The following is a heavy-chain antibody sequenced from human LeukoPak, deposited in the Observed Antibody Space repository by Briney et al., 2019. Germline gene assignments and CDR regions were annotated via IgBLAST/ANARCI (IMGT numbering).Heavy chain of an antibody. D-gene: IGHD3-22*01. CDR2: FDPEYQKR. V-gene: IGHV1-24*01. J-gene: IGHJ3*02. CDR3: ATGGPMIAVVITSRPFDI. Sequence: ASVKVSCKLSGYSLTELSIHWVRQAPGKGLEWMGGFDPEYQKRIYAEKFQDRGTLTEDTSTDTAYMELSRLRSDDTAVYYCATGGPMIAVVITSRPFDIWGQGTMVTVSS. CDR1: GYSLTELS.